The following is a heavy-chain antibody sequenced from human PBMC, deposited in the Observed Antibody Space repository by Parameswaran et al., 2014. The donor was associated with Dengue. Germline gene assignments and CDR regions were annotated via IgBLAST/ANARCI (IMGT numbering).Heavy chain of an antibody. Sequence: VRQMPGKGLEWVGRIRSKANSYATAYAASVKGRFTISRDDSKNTAYLQMNSLKTEDTAVYYCTRLLAARWSDYWGQGTLVTVSS. J-gene: IGHJ4*02. V-gene: IGHV3-73*01. CDR3: TRLLAARWSDY. CDR2: IRSKANSYAT. D-gene: IGHD6-6*01.